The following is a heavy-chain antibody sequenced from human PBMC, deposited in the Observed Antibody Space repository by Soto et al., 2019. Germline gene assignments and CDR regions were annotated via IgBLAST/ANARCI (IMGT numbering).Heavy chain of an antibody. J-gene: IGHJ6*02. CDR3: ARDRGTIFGYYGMDV. Sequence: GGSLRLSCAASGFTFSSYDMHWVRPATGKGLEWVSAIGTAVDTYYPGSVKGRFTIARENAKDSLYIQMNSLRAGDTAGYYCARDRGTIFGYYGMDVWGQGTKVTVSS. V-gene: IGHV3-13*01. CDR2: IGTAVDT. D-gene: IGHD3-3*01. CDR1: GFTFSSYD.